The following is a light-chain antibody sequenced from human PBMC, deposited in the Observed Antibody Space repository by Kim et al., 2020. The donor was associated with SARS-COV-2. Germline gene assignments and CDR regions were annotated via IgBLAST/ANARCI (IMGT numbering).Light chain of an antibody. CDR1: QSVRGSY. CDR3: QQYGNAPDT. CDR2: GAS. J-gene: IGKJ5*01. Sequence: PGERATLSCGASQSVRGSYLAWYQQQKPGQAPRLLIYGASSRATGIPDRFSGSGSGTDFTLTISRLEPEDFAVYYCQQYGNAPDTFGQGTRLGIK. V-gene: IGKV3-20*01.